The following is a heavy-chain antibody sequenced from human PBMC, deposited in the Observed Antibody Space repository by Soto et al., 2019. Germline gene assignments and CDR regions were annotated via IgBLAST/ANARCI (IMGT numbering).Heavy chain of an antibody. J-gene: IGHJ6*02. CDR1: GYTFTSYY. D-gene: IGHD4-4*01. CDR3: ARDPEVTHYYYYYGMDV. V-gene: IGHV1-46*01. CDR2: INPSGGST. Sequence: GASVKVSCKASGYTFTSYYMHWVRQAPGQGLEWMGIINPSGGSTSYAQKFQGRVTMTRDTSTSTVYMELSSLRSEDTAVYYCARDPEVTHYYYYYGMDVWGQGTTVTVSS.